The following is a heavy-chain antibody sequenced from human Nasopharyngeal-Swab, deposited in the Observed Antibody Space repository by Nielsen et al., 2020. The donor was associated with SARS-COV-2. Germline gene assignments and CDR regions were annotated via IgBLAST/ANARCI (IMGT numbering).Heavy chain of an antibody. CDR3: ASGLLWFGATVGGMDV. CDR2: IYYSGST. CDR1: GCSISRGDYY. J-gene: IGHJ6*02. Sequence: SETLSLTCTVSGCSISRGDYYWGWIRQPPGKGLEWIGYIYYSGSTYYNPSLKSRVTISVDTSKNQFSLKLSSVTAADTAVYYCASGLLWFGATVGGMDVWGQGTTVTVSS. D-gene: IGHD3-10*01. V-gene: IGHV4-30-4*01.